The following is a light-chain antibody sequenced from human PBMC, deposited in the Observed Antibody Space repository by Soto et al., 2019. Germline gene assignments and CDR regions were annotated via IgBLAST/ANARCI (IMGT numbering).Light chain of an antibody. CDR1: SSDVGGYNY. Sequence: QSVLTQPASVSGSPGQSITISCTGTSSDVGGYNYVSWYQQHPGKAPKLMIYDVSNRPSGVSNRFSGSKSGNTASLTISGLQAEDEADYYCSSYTSSSTFFYVFGTGTKAT. CDR3: SSYTSSSTFFYV. V-gene: IGLV2-14*01. J-gene: IGLJ1*01. CDR2: DVS.